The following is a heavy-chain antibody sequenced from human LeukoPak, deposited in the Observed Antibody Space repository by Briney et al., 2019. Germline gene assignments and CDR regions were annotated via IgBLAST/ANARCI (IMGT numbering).Heavy chain of an antibody. CDR2: MHHSGSS. Sequence: PSETLSLTCVVSGGSINNSNWWSWVRQPPGTGLEWIGEMHHSGSSHYNPSLKSRVTLSVDKSKNQFSLKLSSVTAADTAVYYCAREGGGYSYGYLAFDIWGQGTMVTVSS. CDR1: GGSINNSNW. CDR3: AREGGGYSYGYLAFDI. D-gene: IGHD5-18*01. J-gene: IGHJ3*02. V-gene: IGHV4/OR15-8*01.